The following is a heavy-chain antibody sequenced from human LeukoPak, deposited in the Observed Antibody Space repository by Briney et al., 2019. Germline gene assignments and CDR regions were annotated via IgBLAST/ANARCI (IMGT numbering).Heavy chain of an antibody. V-gene: IGHV3-23*01. CDR3: AKVVSGYHFDY. CDR2: ISGSGGNT. CDR1: GFTFSSYC. Sequence: GGSLRLSCAVSGFTFSSYCMSWVRRAPGKGPEWVSGISGSGGNTYYADSVKGRFTISGDNSQNTLYLQMNTLRAEDTAVYYCAKVVSGYHFDYWGQGTLVTVSS. J-gene: IGHJ4*02. D-gene: IGHD5-12*01.